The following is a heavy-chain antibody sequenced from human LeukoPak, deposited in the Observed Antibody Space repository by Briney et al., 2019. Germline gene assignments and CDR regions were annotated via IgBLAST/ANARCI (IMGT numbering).Heavy chain of an antibody. D-gene: IGHD3-22*01. CDR2: IYSGGST. Sequence: PGGSLRLSCAASGFTVSSNYMSWVRQAPGKGLEWVSVIYSGGSTYYADSVKGRFTISRDNSKNTLYLQMNSLRAEDTAVYYCARGVVVVVIRRQVDFDYWGQGTLVTVSS. CDR3: ARGVVVVVIRRQVDFDY. J-gene: IGHJ4*02. CDR1: GFTVSSNY. V-gene: IGHV3-53*01.